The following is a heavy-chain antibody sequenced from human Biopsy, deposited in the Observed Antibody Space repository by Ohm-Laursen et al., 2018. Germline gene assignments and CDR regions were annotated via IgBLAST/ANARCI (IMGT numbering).Heavy chain of an antibody. D-gene: IGHD4-11*01. Sequence: SLRLSCTASGFTFSDYYMIWVRQAPGRGLEWVSYISGSGTLIYYRDSVKGRFTISRDSAKNSLYLQMDSLRAEDTAVYYCARGGFFAYSTFDYWGQGALVTVSS. J-gene: IGHJ4*02. V-gene: IGHV3-11*04. CDR3: ARGGFFAYSTFDY. CDR2: ISGSGTLI. CDR1: GFTFSDYY.